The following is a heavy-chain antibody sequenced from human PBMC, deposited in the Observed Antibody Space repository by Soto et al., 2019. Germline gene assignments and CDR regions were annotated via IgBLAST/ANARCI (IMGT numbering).Heavy chain of an antibody. J-gene: IGHJ3*02. CDR2: IYYSGST. D-gene: IGHD6-13*01. CDR1: GCSISSGCSY. V-gene: IGHV4-31*03. Sequence: SETLSLTCTVSGCSISSGCSYWSWIRQHPGKGLEWIGYIYYSGSTYYNPSLKSRVTISVDTSKNQFSLKLSSVTAADTAVYYCARDHDIAAAMAFDIWGQGTMVT. CDR3: ARDHDIAAAMAFDI.